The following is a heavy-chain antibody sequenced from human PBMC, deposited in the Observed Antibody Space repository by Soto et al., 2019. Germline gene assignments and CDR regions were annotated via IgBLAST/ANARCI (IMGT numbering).Heavy chain of an antibody. Sequence: QVQLVESGGGVVQPGRSLRLSCAASGFTFSSYGMHWVRQAPGKGLEWVAVISYDGSNKYYADSVKGRFTISRDNSKNTLYLQMNSLRAEDTAVYYCAKGNLEPSYFDYWGQGTLVTVSS. CDR1: GFTFSSYG. D-gene: IGHD4-4*01. CDR2: ISYDGSNK. V-gene: IGHV3-30*18. J-gene: IGHJ4*02. CDR3: AKGNLEPSYFDY.